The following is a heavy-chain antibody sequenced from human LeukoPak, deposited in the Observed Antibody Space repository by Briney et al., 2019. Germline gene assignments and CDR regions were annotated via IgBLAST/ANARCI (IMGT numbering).Heavy chain of an antibody. V-gene: IGHV3-7*01. J-gene: IGHJ4*02. CDR2: IKQDGSEK. CDR1: GFSLSNYW. Sequence: GGSLRLSCAASGFSLSNYWMNWVRQAPGKGLEWVANIKQDGSEKNYVDSVKGRFSISRDNAKNSLILQMNSLRDEDTAVYYCARDYLKCADYWGQGTLVTVSS. D-gene: IGHD3-16*02. CDR3: ARDYLKCADY.